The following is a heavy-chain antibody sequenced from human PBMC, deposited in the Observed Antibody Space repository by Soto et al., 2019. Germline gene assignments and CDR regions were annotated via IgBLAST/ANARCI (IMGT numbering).Heavy chain of an antibody. CDR1: GFTFSDYY. CDR2: SSNSGTFS. CDR3: ARSGDNYNRLDY. Sequence: GGSLRLSCEGSGFTFSDYYISWIRQAPGKGLEWISYSSNSGTFSRYADSVKGRFSISRENTKNLLYLQMNSLRAEDTAVYYCARSGDNYNRLDYWGQGTPVTVSS. D-gene: IGHD1-1*01. J-gene: IGHJ4*02. V-gene: IGHV3-11*06.